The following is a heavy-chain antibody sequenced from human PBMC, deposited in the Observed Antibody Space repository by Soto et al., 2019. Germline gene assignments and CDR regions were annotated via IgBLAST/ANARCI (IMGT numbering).Heavy chain of an antibody. CDR3: ARDYVLRGRDSNWFDP. CDR2: INSDGRST. V-gene: IGHV3-74*03. J-gene: IGHJ5*02. D-gene: IGHD3-10*01. Sequence: EVQLAESGGGLVQPGGSLRLSCAASGFTFGDYWMHWVRQVPGKGLMWVSRINSDGRSTTYADSVKGRFAISRDNAKNTLYLQMNSLRVEDTAVYYCARDYVLRGRDSNWFDPWGQGTLVTVSS. CDR1: GFTFGDYW.